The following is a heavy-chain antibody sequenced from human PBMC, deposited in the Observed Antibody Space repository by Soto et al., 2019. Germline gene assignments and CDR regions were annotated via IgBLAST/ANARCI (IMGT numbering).Heavy chain of an antibody. D-gene: IGHD3-10*01. CDR3: ARDPLPRDGGY. Sequence: QVQLVQSGAEVKKPGSSVKVSCKASVGTFSSYAISWVRQAPGQGLEGMGGIIPTFGTANYAEKFQGRVTITADESTSTAYMERSSLRSEDTAVYYCARDPLPRDGGYWGQGTLVTVSS. CDR1: VGTFSSYA. CDR2: IIPTFGTA. V-gene: IGHV1-69*12. J-gene: IGHJ4*02.